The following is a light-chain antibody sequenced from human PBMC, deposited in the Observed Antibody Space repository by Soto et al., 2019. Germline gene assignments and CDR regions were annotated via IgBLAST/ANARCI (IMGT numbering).Light chain of an antibody. V-gene: IGKV3-11*01. J-gene: IGKJ4*01. CDR1: QSVSSY. CDR2: DAS. CDR3: QQRRDWPST. Sequence: EIVLTQSPATLSLSPGDRATLSCRASQSVSSYLAWYQQKPGQAPRLLIYDASNRAAGIPARFSGSGSGKDFNLTIASLEPEDFAVYYCQQRRDWPSTFGGGTKVEIK.